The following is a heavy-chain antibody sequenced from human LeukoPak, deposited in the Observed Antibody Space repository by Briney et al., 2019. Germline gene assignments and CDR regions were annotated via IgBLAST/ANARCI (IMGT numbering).Heavy chain of an antibody. CDR3: ARDRGYSYGDPKGGFDY. Sequence: PGGSLRLSCAASGFPFSGYAVHWVRQAPGKGLEWVAVISYDGSNKYYADSVKGRFTISRDNSKNTLYLQMNSLRAEDTAVYYCARDRGYSYGDPKGGFDYWGQGTLVTVSS. D-gene: IGHD5-18*01. V-gene: IGHV3-30-3*01. CDR1: GFPFSGYA. J-gene: IGHJ4*02. CDR2: ISYDGSNK.